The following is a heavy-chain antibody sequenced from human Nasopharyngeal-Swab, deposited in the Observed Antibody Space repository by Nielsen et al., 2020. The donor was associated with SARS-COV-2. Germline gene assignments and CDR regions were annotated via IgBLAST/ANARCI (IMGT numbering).Heavy chain of an antibody. D-gene: IGHD3-3*01. CDR2: VNWNSGNI. Sequence: SLRPSCAASGFSFDDYAMHWGRKAPGKGLEGVSSVNWNSGNIDYADSVKGRFTVSRDNAKNSLYLQMNSLRAEDTALYYCAKGLLFAGVVSYNRHYSYAMHVWGQGTTVTVSS. CDR3: AKGLLFAGVVSYNRHYSYAMHV. V-gene: IGHV3-9*01. J-gene: IGHJ6*02. CDR1: GFSFDDYA.